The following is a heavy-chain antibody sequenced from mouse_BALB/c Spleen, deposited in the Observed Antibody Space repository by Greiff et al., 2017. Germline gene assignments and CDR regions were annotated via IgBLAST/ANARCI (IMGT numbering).Heavy chain of an antibody. Sequence: DVQLQESGPGLVKPSQSLSLTCSVTGYSITGGYYWNWIRQFPGNKLEWMGYISYDGSNNYNPSLKNRISITRDTSKNQFFLKLNSVTTEDTATYYCARGDYRYYAMDYWGQGTSVTVSS. CDR3: ARGDYRYYAMDY. CDR2: ISYDGSN. V-gene: IGHV3-6*02. D-gene: IGHD2-14*01. J-gene: IGHJ4*01. CDR1: GYSITGGYY.